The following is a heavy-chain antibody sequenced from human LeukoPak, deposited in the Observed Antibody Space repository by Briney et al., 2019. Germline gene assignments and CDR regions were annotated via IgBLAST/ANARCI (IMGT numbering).Heavy chain of an antibody. CDR2: IYYSGST. CDR3: ARVSRGQGGCSGGSCYSYYFDY. J-gene: IGHJ4*02. D-gene: IGHD2-15*01. Sequence: PSETLSPTCTVSDGSISSYYWSWLRQPPGKGLEWIGYIYYSGSTNYNPSLKSRVTISVDTSKNQFSLKLSSVTAADTAVYYCARVSRGQGGCSGGSCYSYYFDYWGQGTLVTVSS. V-gene: IGHV4-59*01. CDR1: DGSISSYY.